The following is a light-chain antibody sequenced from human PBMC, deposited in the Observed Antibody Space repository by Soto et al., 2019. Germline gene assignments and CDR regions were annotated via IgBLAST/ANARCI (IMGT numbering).Light chain of an antibody. CDR3: QQYDKWPPIT. J-gene: IGKJ5*01. CDR2: GAS. Sequence: EIVLTQSPCTLSFSPGERATLSFSSSQSVSSSYLAWYQQKPGQAPRLLIYGASSRATGIPDRFSGSGSGTEFTLTISSLQSEDFAVYYCQQYDKWPPITFGQGTRLEIK. CDR1: QSVSSSY. V-gene: IGKV3-20*01.